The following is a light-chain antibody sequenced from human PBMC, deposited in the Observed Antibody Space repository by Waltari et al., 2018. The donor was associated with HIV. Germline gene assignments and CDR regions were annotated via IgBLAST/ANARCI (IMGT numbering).Light chain of an antibody. J-gene: IGLJ1*01. CDR3: CSCPRSGIRYV. Sequence: QSALTQPASVSGSPGQSITISCTGTSSNVGSDDLVSWYQQHPGEAPKLIIYEVTKRPPGVSNRFSGSKSGNTASLTSSGLQAEDEADYYCCSCPRSGIRYVFGTGTKVTVL. V-gene: IGLV2-23*02. CDR1: SSNVGSDDL. CDR2: EVT.